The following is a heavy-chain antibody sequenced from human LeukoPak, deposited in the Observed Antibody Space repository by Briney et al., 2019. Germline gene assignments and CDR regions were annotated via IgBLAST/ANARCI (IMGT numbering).Heavy chain of an antibody. Sequence: SETPSLTCTVSGGSISSYYWSWIRQPPGKGLEWIGYIYYSGSTNYNPSLKSRVTISVDTSKNQFSLKLSSVTAADTAVYYCAVDTAMADAFDIWGQGTMVTVSS. CDR2: IYYSGST. CDR3: AVDTAMADAFDI. D-gene: IGHD5-18*01. CDR1: GGSISSYY. V-gene: IGHV4-59*01. J-gene: IGHJ3*02.